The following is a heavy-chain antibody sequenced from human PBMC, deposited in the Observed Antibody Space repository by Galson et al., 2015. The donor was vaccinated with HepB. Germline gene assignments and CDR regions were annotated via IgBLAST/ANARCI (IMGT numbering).Heavy chain of an antibody. J-gene: IGHJ5*02. CDR3: ARVSSGYCTNGVCSDWFDP. CDR1: GGTFSSYA. CDR2: IIPIFGTA. D-gene: IGHD2-8*01. V-gene: IGHV1-69*13. Sequence: SVKVSCKASGGTFSSYAISWVRQAPGQGLEWMGGIIPIFGTANYAQKFQGRVTITADESTSTAYMELSSLRSEDTAVYYCARVSSGYCTNGVCSDWFDPWGQGTLVTVSS.